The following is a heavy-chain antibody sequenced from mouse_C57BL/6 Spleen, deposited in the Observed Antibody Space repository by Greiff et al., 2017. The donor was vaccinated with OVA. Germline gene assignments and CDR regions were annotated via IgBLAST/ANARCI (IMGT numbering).Heavy chain of an antibody. V-gene: IGHV1-59*01. Sequence: QVQLQQPGAELVRPGPSVKLSCKASGYTFTSYWMHWVKQRPGQGLEWIGVIDPSDSYPNYNQKFKGKATLTVDTSSSTAYMQLSSLTSEDSAVYYCATIYCRNDSAWFAYWGKGTLVTVSA. CDR3: ATIYCRNDSAWFAY. D-gene: IGHD2-14*01. CDR2: IDPSDSYP. CDR1: GYTFTSYW. J-gene: IGHJ3*01.